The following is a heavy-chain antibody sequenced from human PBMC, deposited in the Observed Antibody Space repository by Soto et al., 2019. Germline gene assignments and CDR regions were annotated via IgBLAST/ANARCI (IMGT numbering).Heavy chain of an antibody. D-gene: IGHD1-1*01. J-gene: IGHJ4*02. CDR3: VRAGRTTTPFYFDY. CDR2: IRNKANSYTT. V-gene: IGHV3-72*01. CDR1: GFTFSDHY. Sequence: EVHLVESGGGLVQPGGSLRLSCAASGFTFSDHYMDWVRQAPGKGLEWVGRIRNKANSYTTEYAASVKDRFTISRDDSENSLYLQMNSLKTEDTAMNYCVRAGRTTTPFYFDYWGQGTLVTVSS.